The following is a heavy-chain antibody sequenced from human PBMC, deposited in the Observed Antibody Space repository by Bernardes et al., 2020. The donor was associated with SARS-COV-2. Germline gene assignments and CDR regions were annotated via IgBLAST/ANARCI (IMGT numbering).Heavy chain of an antibody. CDR1: GYSFTTYL. V-gene: IGHV1-69*04. J-gene: IGHJ6*02. D-gene: IGHD4-4*01. CDR3: ARVNTSNYALHYYYGMDV. Sequence: SVTVSCKASGYSFTTYLINWVRQAPGQGLEWMGRIIPILGIANYAQKFQGRVTITADKSTTTAYMELSSLGSEDTAVYYCARVNTSNYALHYYYGMDVWGQGTTVTVSS. CDR2: IIPILGIA.